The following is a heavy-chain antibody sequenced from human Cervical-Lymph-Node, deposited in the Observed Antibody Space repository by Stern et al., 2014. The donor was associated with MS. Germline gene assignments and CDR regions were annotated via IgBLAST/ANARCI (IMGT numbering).Heavy chain of an antibody. J-gene: IGHJ4*02. CDR2: ISADSGTT. CDR3: ARDKMHALDY. CDR1: GYTFISYG. Sequence: QVQLVESGTEVKQPGASLIVSCKASGYTFISYGISWVRQAPGQGLEWVGWISADSGTTKYAQKFRARITLTRDTSTGTAYMELRTLRYEDTAVYYCARDKMHALDYWGQGTLVSVSS. V-gene: IGHV1-18*01. D-gene: IGHD2-8*01.